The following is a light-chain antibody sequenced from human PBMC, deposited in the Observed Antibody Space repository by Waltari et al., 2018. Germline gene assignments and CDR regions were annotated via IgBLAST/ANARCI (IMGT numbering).Light chain of an antibody. CDR3: QQYDNWPLT. CDR2: GTS. J-gene: IGKJ4*01. CDR1: QSVSSS. Sequence: EIVLTQSPGTLSLSPGERGTLSCRASQSVSSSLAWYQQKPGQAPRLLIYGTSSRATGIPDRFSGSGSGTGFTLTISSLEPEDFAVYYCQQYDNWPLTFGGGTKVEIK. V-gene: IGKV3-20*01.